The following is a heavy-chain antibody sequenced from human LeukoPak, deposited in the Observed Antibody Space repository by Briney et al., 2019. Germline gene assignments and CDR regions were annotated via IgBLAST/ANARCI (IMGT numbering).Heavy chain of an antibody. V-gene: IGHV1-2*02. CDR2: INPNTGDT. Sequence: GASVKVSCKASGYTFTGYYMHWVRQAPGQGLEWMGWINPNTGDTHYAQKFQGRVTLTRDTSITTVYMELSRLTSHDTAIFYCAVAPGDYWGQGTLVTVSS. J-gene: IGHJ4*02. CDR1: GYTFTGYY. D-gene: IGHD2-21*01. CDR3: AVAPGDY.